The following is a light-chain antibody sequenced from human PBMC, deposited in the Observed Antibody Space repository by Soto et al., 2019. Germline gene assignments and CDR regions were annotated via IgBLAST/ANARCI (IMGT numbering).Light chain of an antibody. J-gene: IGLJ1*01. CDR2: SNN. CDR1: SSNIGSNT. CDR3: AAWDDSLNGHV. Sequence: SVLPKPASAYRTPGQMLTISCSRSSSNIGSNTVNWYQQLPGTAPKLLIYSNNQRPSGVPDRFSGSKSGTSASLAISGLQSEDEADYYCAAWDDSLNGHVFGTGTKVTV. V-gene: IGLV1-44*01.